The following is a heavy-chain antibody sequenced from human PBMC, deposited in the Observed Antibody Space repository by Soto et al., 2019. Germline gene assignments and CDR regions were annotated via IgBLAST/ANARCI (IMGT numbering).Heavy chain of an antibody. CDR2: ISYDGSNK. D-gene: IGHD1-26*01. CDR1: GFTFSSYG. CDR3: AKDYSGCPDY. J-gene: IGHJ4*02. Sequence: PGGSLRLSCAASGFTFSSYGMHWVRQAPGKGLEWVAVISYDGSNKYYADSVKGRFTISRDNSKNTLYLQMNSLRAEDTAVYYLAKDYSGCPDYSGQGTLVTVSS. V-gene: IGHV3-30*18.